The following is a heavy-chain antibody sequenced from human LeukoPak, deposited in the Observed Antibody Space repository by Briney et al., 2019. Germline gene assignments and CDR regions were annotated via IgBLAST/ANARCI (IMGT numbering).Heavy chain of an antibody. CDR1: GGSFSGYY. D-gene: IGHD5-18*01. CDR3: ARGVQLPYYYYYGMDV. Sequence: SETLSLTCAVYGGSFSGYYWSWIRQPPGKGLEWIGEINHSGSTNYNPSLKSRVTISVDTSKNQFSLKLSSVTAADTAVYYCARGVQLPYYYYYGMDVWGQGTTVTVSS. V-gene: IGHV4-34*01. CDR2: INHSGST. J-gene: IGHJ6*02.